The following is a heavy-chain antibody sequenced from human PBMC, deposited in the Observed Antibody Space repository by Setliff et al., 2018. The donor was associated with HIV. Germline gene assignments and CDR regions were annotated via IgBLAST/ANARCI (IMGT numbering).Heavy chain of an antibody. CDR2: INAGNGDT. D-gene: IGHD1-26*01. CDR3: ARERVVGATRDAFDI. J-gene: IGHJ3*02. V-gene: IGHV1-3*01. Sequence: ASVKVSCKASGYTFSAYAIHWVRQAPGQRLEWMGWINAGNGDTKYSQKFQGRVTITRDTSASTAYMELSSLRSEDTAVYYCARERVVGATRDAFDIWGQGTMVTVSS. CDR1: GYTFSAYA.